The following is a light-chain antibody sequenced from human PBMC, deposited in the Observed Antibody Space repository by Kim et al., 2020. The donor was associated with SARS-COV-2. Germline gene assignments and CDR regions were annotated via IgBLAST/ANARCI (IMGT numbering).Light chain of an antibody. CDR3: QSYDSSLSGWV. CDR2: GNS. J-gene: IGLJ3*02. CDR1: SAKIGAGYD. Sequence: LTIASTGSSAKIGAGYDVNWYQQLPGAAPKLLIYGNSNRPSVVPDRFSGAKSGTSASLAITGLQAEDEADYDGQSYDSSLSGWVFGGGTQLTVL. V-gene: IGLV1-40*01.